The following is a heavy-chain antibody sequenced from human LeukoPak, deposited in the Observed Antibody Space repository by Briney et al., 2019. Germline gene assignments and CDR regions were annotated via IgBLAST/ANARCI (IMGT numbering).Heavy chain of an antibody. D-gene: IGHD3-10*01. CDR1: GFTFSSYA. Sequence: GGSLRLSCAASGFTFSSYAMSWVRQAPGKGLEWVSAISGSGGSTYYADSVKGRSTISRDNSKNTLYLQMNSLRAEDTAVYYCAKVRELLWFGESWGQGTLVTVSS. CDR2: ISGSGGST. CDR3: AKVRELLWFGES. J-gene: IGHJ5*02. V-gene: IGHV3-23*01.